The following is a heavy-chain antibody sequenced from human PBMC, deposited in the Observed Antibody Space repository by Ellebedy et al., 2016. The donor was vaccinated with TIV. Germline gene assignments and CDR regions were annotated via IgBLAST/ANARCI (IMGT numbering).Heavy chain of an antibody. V-gene: IGHV3-74*01. D-gene: IGHD5-12*01. J-gene: IGHJ4*02. CDR3: TRNVDITASFDY. CDR1: GFTLSGHW. Sequence: GESLKISCEASGFTLSGHWMHWVRQAPGKGLVWVSRINGDGTTISYVDSVEGRFTISRDNAKNTVYLQMNSLSVEDTAVYYCTRNVDITASFDYWGQGALVTVSS. CDR2: INGDGTTI.